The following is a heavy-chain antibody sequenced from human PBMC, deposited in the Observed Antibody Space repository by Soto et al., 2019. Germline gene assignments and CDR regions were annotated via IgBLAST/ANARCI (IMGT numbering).Heavy chain of an antibody. Sequence: GGSLRLSCVASRFKFGSYAMSWGRQAPGKGLEWVSGISARGGSTFYADSVKGRFTISRDNSKNTVYLDMNTLRAEDTAAYYRVSEWTPRRAFDYWGQGTLVTVSS. CDR2: ISARGGST. CDR3: VSEWTPRRAFDY. J-gene: IGHJ4*02. CDR1: RFKFGSYA. D-gene: IGHD3-3*01. V-gene: IGHV3-23*01.